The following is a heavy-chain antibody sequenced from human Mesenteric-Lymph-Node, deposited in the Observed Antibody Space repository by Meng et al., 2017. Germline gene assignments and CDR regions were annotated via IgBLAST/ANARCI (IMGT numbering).Heavy chain of an antibody. V-gene: IGHV4-59*02. CDR3: ARQGGYSYGFISFYYGMDV. CDR2: IHNRGGT. D-gene: IGHD5-18*01. Sequence: SETLSLTCTVSGASVSSHYWSWIRQTPGKGLQWIGYIHNRGGTTYNPSLKSRVTMSVDTSKNQFSLKLSSVTAADTAVYYCARQGGYSYGFISFYYGMDVWGQGTTVTVSS. CDR1: GASVSSHY. J-gene: IGHJ6*02.